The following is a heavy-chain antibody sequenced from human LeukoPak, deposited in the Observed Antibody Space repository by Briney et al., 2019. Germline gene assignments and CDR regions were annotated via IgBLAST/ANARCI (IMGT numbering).Heavy chain of an antibody. CDR2: ISWNSGSI. CDR3: ARGRDGYNYRYFDY. J-gene: IGHJ4*02. CDR1: GGSISSGGYS. V-gene: IGHV3-9*01. D-gene: IGHD5-24*01. Sequence: LSLTCAVSGGSISSGGYSWSWVRQAPGKGLEWVSGISWNSGSIGYADSVKGRFTISRDNAKNSLYLQMNSLRAEDTAVYYCARGRDGYNYRYFDYWGQGTLVTVSS.